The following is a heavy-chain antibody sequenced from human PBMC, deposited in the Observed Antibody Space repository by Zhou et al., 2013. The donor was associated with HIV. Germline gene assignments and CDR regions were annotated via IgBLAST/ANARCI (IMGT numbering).Heavy chain of an antibody. V-gene: IGHV1-69*12. CDR1: GGTFSSYA. CDR2: IIPIFGTA. J-gene: IGHJ3*02. Sequence: QVQLVQSGAEVKKPGSSVKVSCKASGGTFSSYAISWVRQAPGQGLEWMGGIIPIFGTANYAQKFQGRVTITADESTSTAYMELSSLRSEDTAVYYCVRDRFREGVVHDAFDIWGQGTMVTVSS. CDR3: VRDRFREGVVHDAFDI. D-gene: IGHD3-3*01.